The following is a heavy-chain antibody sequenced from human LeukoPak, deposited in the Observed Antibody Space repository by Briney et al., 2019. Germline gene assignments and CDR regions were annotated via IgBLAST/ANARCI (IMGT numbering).Heavy chain of an antibody. CDR2: IHTSGST. CDR3: ARAPEGHGYYFDY. CDR1: GGSTSNYF. Sequence: PSETLSLTCTVSGGSTSNYFCTWLRQSAGKGLEWIGRIHTSGSTNYNPSLKSRVSMSVDTSKNQFSLKLSSVTPADTAVYYCARAPEGHGYYFDYWGQGALVTVSS. V-gene: IGHV4-4*07. J-gene: IGHJ4*02. D-gene: IGHD3-3*01.